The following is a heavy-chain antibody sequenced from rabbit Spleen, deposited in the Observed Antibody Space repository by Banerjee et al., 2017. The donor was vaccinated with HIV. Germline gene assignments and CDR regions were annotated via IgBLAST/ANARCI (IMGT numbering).Heavy chain of an antibody. Sequence: QEQLVESGGGLVQPGPSLTLTCTASGFSFSNKAVMCWVRQAPGKGLEWIGYIDPVFGITYYANWVNGRFSISRENAQNTMFLQMTNLTAADTATYFCARDGAGGSYFALWGPGTLVTVS. CDR1: GFSFSNKA. CDR2: IDPVFGIT. CDR3: ARDGAGGSYFAL. D-gene: IGHD8-1*01. J-gene: IGHJ4*01. V-gene: IGHV1S47*01.